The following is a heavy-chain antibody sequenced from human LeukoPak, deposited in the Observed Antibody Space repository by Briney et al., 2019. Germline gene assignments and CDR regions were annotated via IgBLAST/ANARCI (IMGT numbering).Heavy chain of an antibody. V-gene: IGHV3-30*04. J-gene: IGHJ3*02. Sequence: GGSLRLSCAASGFTFSTYAMHWVRQAPGKGLEWVAVISYDRSNKYYADSVKGRFTISRDNSKNTLYLQMNSLRAEDTAVYYCAKGLHSSSWNDAFDIWGQGTTVTVSS. CDR1: GFTFSTYA. CDR3: AKGLHSSSWNDAFDI. D-gene: IGHD6-13*01. CDR2: ISYDRSNK.